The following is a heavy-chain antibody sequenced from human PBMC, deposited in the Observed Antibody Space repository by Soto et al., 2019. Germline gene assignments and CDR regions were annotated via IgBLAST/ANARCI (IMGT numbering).Heavy chain of an antibody. Sequence: ASVKVSCKASGYTFTGYYMHWVRQAPGQGLEWMGWINPNGGGTNYAQKFQGRVTMTRDTSISTAYMELSRLRSDDTAVYYCASTYSGSYPYYYGMDVWGQGTTVTV. V-gene: IGHV1-2*02. CDR2: INPNGGGT. J-gene: IGHJ6*02. D-gene: IGHD1-26*01. CDR1: GYTFTGYY. CDR3: ASTYSGSYPYYYGMDV.